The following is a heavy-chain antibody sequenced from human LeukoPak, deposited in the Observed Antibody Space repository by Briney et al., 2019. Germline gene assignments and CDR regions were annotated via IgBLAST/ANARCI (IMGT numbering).Heavy chain of an antibody. D-gene: IGHD6-13*01. J-gene: IGHJ6*03. CDR2: TNPNSGNT. V-gene: IGHV1-8*03. CDR3: ARALAYYYMDV. CDR1: GYTFTSYD. Sequence: ASAKVSCKASGYTFTSYDINWVRQATGQGLEWMGWTNPNSGNTGYAQKFQGRVTITRNTSISTAYMELSSLRSEDTAVYYCARALAYYYMDVWGKGTTVTVSS.